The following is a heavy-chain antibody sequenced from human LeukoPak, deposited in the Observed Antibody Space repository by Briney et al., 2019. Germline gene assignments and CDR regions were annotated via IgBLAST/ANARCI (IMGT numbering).Heavy chain of an antibody. J-gene: IGHJ3*02. V-gene: IGHV1-18*01. CDR3: ARPREEDKVLFDI. CDR2: ISAYNGNT. D-gene: IGHD4/OR15-4a*01. CDR1: GYTFTSYG. Sequence: GASVKISCKASGYTFTSYGISWVRQAPGQGLEWMGWISAYNGNTNYAQKLQGRVTMTTGTSTSTAYMELRSLRSDDTAVYYCARPREEDKVLFDIWGQGTMVTVSS.